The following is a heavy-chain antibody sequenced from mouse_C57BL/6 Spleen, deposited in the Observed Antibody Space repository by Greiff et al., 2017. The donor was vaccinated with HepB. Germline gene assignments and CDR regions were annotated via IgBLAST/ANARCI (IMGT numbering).Heavy chain of an antibody. CDR3: ARNPIYYGNSNYFDY. CDR2: IYPGDGDT. J-gene: IGHJ2*01. CDR1: GYAFSSSW. Sequence: VQLQQSGPELVKPGASVKISCKASGYAFSSSWMNWVKQRPGKGLEWIGRIYPGDGDTNYNGKFKGKATLTADKSSSTAYMQLSSLTSEDSAVYFCARNPIYYGNSNYFDYGGQGTTLTVSS. D-gene: IGHD2-1*01. V-gene: IGHV1-82*01.